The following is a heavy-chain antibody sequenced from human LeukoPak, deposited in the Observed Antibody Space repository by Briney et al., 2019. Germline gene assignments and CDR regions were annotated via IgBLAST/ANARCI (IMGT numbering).Heavy chain of an antibody. Sequence: PGVSLRLSCAASGFTFNSFGMHWVRQAPGKGLEWVAVISFDGSNKYYADSVRGRFTISRDNSKDTLYLQMSSLTLEDTAVYYCRAATRYLDYYYDYWGQGILVTVSS. D-gene: IGHD3-22*01. V-gene: IGHV3-30*03. J-gene: IGHJ4*02. CDR1: GFTFNSFG. CDR2: ISFDGSNK. CDR3: RAATRYLDYYYDY.